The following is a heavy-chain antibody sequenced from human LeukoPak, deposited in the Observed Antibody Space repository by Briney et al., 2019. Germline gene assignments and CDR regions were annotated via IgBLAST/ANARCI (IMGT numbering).Heavy chain of an antibody. CDR3: AKDKGFGELFTYYFDY. J-gene: IGHJ4*02. CDR2: IRYDGSNK. CDR1: GFTFSSYG. Sequence: GGSLRLSCAASGFTFSSYGMHWVRQAPGKGLEWVSFIRYDGSNKYYPDSVKGRFTISRDNSKNTLYLQMNSLRAEDTAVYYCAKDKGFGELFTYYFDYWGQGTLVTVSS. V-gene: IGHV3-30*02. D-gene: IGHD3-10*01.